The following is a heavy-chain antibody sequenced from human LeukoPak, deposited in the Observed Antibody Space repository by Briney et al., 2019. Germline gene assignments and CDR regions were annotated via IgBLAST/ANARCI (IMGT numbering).Heavy chain of an antibody. CDR3: ARELRYFDWLPTLDY. D-gene: IGHD3-9*01. CDR1: GFTFRSYE. Sequence: GGSLRLSCAASGFTFRSYEMNWVRQAPGKGLEWVSYISISGSTIYYADSVKGRFSISRDNAKNSLYLQMNSLRAEDTAVYYCARELRYFDWLPTLDYWGQGTLVTVSS. V-gene: IGHV3-48*03. J-gene: IGHJ4*02. CDR2: ISISGSTI.